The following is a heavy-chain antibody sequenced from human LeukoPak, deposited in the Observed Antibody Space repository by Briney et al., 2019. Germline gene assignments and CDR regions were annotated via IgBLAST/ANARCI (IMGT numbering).Heavy chain of an antibody. CDR1: GFTFSSYG. D-gene: IGHD6-6*01. CDR3: ARGLSGYASSLGY. Sequence: PGGSLRLSCAASGFTFSSYGMHWVRQAPGKGLVWVSRINSDGSTTNYADSVRGRFSISRDNAKNTLYLQMNSLRAEDTAVYYCARGLSGYASSLGYWGQGTLVTVSA. CDR2: INSDGSTT. V-gene: IGHV3-74*01. J-gene: IGHJ4*02.